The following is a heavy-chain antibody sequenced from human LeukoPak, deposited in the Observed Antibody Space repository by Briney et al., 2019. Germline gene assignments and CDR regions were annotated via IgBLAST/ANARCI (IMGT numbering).Heavy chain of an antibody. Sequence: GGSLRLSCAASGFTFSSYAMHWVRQAPGKGLEWVAVISYDGSNKYYADSVKGRFTISRDNSKNTLYLQMDSLRAEDTAVYYCARSIAVAGKLPYYFDYWGQGTLVTVSS. CDR1: GFTFSSYA. CDR2: ISYDGSNK. V-gene: IGHV3-30-3*01. J-gene: IGHJ4*02. CDR3: ARSIAVAGKLPYYFDY. D-gene: IGHD6-19*01.